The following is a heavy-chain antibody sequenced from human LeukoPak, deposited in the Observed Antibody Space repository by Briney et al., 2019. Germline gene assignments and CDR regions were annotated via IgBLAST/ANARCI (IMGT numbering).Heavy chain of an antibody. V-gene: IGHV4-34*01. J-gene: IGHJ4*02. D-gene: IGHD2-2*01. CDR2: INHSGST. CDR1: GGSFSGYY. CDR3: ARVPRTSRPLDY. Sequence: PSETLSLACAVYGGSFSGYYWSWIRQPPGKGLEWIGEINHSGSTNYNPSLKSRVTISVDTSKNQFSLKLSSVTAADTAVYYCARVPRTSRPLDYWGQGTLVTVSS.